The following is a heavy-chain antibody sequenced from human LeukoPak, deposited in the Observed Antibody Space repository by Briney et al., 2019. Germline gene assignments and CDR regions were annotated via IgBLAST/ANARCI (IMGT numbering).Heavy chain of an antibody. Sequence: GGSLRLSCAASGFTFSSYGMSWVRQAPGKGLVWVSRINSDGSSTSYADSVKGRFTIPRDNAKNTLYLQMNSLRAENTAVYYCARVKVGRDGYNYGVDYWGQGTLVTVSS. V-gene: IGHV3-74*01. D-gene: IGHD5-24*01. CDR3: ARVKVGRDGYNYGVDY. CDR1: GFTFSSYG. J-gene: IGHJ4*02. CDR2: INSDGSST.